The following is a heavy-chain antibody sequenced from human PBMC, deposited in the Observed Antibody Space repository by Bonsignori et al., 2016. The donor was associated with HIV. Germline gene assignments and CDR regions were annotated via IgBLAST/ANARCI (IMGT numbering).Heavy chain of an antibody. V-gene: IGHV4-34*01. CDR1: GGSFSGYY. CDR3: ARHRXTFNWSSFDL. CDR2: INHSGST. Sequence: QVQLQQWGAGLLKPSETLSLTCTVYGGSFSGYYWGWIRQSPGGGVEWIAEINHSGSTDYNASLKSRVTISMDTSKNQLSLILTSVTAADTAVYYCARHRXTFNWSSFDLWGQGTMVTVSS. D-gene: IGHD1-1*01. J-gene: IGHJ3*01.